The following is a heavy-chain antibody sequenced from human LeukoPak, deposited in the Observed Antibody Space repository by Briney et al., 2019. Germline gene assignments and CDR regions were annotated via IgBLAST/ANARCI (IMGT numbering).Heavy chain of an antibody. J-gene: IGHJ4*02. V-gene: IGHV1-58*01. CDR3: AASPDYYDSSGYSYYFDY. D-gene: IGHD3-22*01. CDR1: GFTFTSSA. Sequence: SVKVSCKASGFTFTSSAVQWVRQARGQRLEWIGWIVVGSGNTNYAQKFRERVTITRDMSTSTAYMELSSLRSEDTAVYYCAASPDYYDSSGYSYYFDYWGQGTLVTVSS. CDR2: IVVGSGNT.